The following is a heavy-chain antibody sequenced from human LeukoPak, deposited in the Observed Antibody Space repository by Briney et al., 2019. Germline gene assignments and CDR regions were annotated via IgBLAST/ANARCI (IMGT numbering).Heavy chain of an antibody. Sequence: ASVKVSCKASGYTFTSYGISWVRQAPGQGLELMGWFSAYNGNTNYAQKLQGRVTMTTDTSTSTAYMELRSLRSDDTAVYYCARVAYCGGDCYSPYYFDYWGQGTLVTVSS. D-gene: IGHD2-21*02. CDR1: GYTFTSYG. V-gene: IGHV1-18*01. J-gene: IGHJ4*02. CDR2: FSAYNGNT. CDR3: ARVAYCGGDCYSPYYFDY.